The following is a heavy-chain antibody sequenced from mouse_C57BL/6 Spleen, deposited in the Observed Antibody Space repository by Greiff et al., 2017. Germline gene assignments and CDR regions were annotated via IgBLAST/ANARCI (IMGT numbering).Heavy chain of an antibody. CDR1: GYTFTGYW. D-gene: IGHD1-2*01. Sequence: QVQLQQSGAELMKPGASVKLSCKATGYTFTGYWIEWVKQRPGHGLEWIGEIFPGSGSTYYNDKFKGKATFTADTSSNTAYMQLSSLTTEDSDIYYCARRLLRRYFDYWGQGTTLTVSS. CDR2: IFPGSGST. J-gene: IGHJ2*01. V-gene: IGHV1-9*01. CDR3: ARRLLRRYFDY.